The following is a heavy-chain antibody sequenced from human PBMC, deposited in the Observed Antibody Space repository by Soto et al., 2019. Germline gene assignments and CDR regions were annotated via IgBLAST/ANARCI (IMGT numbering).Heavy chain of an antibody. J-gene: IGHJ6*02. CDR1: GGSISSYY. CDR3: ARRGTGRYPDV. CDR2: IYNSGST. Sequence: SETLSLTCYVSGGSISSYYWNWIRQPPGKGLEWIAHIYNSGSTNYNPSLSSRVTISMDTSKNQFSLKMTSVTAADTAVYYCARRGTGRYPDVWGQGTTVT. D-gene: IGHD3-16*01. V-gene: IGHV4-59*08.